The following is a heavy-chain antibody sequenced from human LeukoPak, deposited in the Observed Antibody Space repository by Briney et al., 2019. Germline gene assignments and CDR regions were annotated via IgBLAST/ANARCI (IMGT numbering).Heavy chain of an antibody. V-gene: IGHV3-74*01. J-gene: IGHJ3*02. CDR2: INSDGRST. CDR1: GFTFSRYW. D-gene: IGHD3-22*01. Sequence: GGSLRLSCVASGFTFSRYWMHWVRQAPGKGLVWVSRINSDGRSTNYADSVKGRFTISRDNAKNSLYLQMNSLRAEDTAVYYCARDDYDSSGYSGAFDIWGQGTMVTVSS. CDR3: ARDDYDSSGYSGAFDI.